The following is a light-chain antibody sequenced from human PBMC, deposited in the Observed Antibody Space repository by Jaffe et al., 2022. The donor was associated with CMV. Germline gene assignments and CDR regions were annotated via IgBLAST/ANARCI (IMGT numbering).Light chain of an antibody. CDR1: QGISHD. Sequence: AIQMTQSPSSLSASVGDRVTITCRTSQGISHDLGWYQHKPGKAPKVLIYGATSLQTGVSPRFSGSGSGTDFTLTISSLQPEDSATYYCLQDNTYPWTFGQGTKVEIK. CDR3: LQDNTYPWT. J-gene: IGKJ1*01. CDR2: GAT. V-gene: IGKV1-6*01.